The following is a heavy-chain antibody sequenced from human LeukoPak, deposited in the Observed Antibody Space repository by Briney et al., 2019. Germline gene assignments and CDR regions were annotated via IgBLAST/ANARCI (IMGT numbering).Heavy chain of an antibody. J-gene: IGHJ4*01. CDR2: IYSAGTT. CDR1: GFTVSNNY. D-gene: IGHD5-12*01. Sequence: SGGSLRLSCAASGFTVSNNYMSWVRQAPGKGLEWVSVIYSAGTTYYADSVKGRFTISRQNPENTLYLQMNSLRAEDTAVYYCAARPPIIVAGPFDYWGHGTLVTVSS. CDR3: AARPPIIVAGPFDY. V-gene: IGHV3-53*01.